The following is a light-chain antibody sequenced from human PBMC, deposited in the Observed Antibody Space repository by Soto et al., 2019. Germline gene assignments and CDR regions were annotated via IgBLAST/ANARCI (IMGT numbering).Light chain of an antibody. CDR2: DDT. CDR1: SIGSKS. V-gene: IGLV3-21*02. CDR3: QVWDSSTDHVV. J-gene: IGLJ3*02. Sequence: SYELTQPPSVSVAPGQTARIPCGGNSIGSKSVHWYQQKPGQAPVLVVYDDTDRPSGIPDRFSGSNSGNTATLSVARVEAGDEADYYCQVWDSSTDHVVFGGGTQLTVL.